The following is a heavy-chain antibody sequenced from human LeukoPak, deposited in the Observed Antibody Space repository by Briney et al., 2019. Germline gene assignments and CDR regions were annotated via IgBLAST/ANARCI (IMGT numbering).Heavy chain of an antibody. CDR2: IYHSGST. J-gene: IGHJ6*02. D-gene: IGHD3-3*01. Sequence: SETLSLTCAVSGGSISSSNWWSWVRQPPGKGLEWIGEIYHSGSTNYNPSLKSRVTISVDKSKNQFSLKLSSVTAADTAVYYCARAYYDFWSGYFDYYYYGMDVWGQGTTVTVSS. V-gene: IGHV4-4*02. CDR1: GGSISSSNW. CDR3: ARAYYDFWSGYFDYYYYGMDV.